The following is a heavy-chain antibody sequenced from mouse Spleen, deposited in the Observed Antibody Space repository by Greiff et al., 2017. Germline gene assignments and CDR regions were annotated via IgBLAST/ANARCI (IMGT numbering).Heavy chain of an antibody. CDR1: GFTFSDYG. CDR3: AIPIYYGNPYAMDY. Sequence: EVRLVESGGGLVKPGGSLKLSCAASGFTFSDYGMHWVRQAPEKGLEWVAYISSGSSTIYYADTVKGRFTISRDNAKNTLFLQMTSLRSEDTAMYYCAIPIYYGNPYAMDYWGQGTSVTVSS. V-gene: IGHV5-17*01. CDR2: ISSGSSTI. J-gene: IGHJ4*01. D-gene: IGHD2-1*01.